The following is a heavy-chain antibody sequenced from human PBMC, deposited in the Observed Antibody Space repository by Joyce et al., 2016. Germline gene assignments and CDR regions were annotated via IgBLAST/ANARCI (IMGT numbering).Heavy chain of an antibody. CDR1: GYTFTDYY. D-gene: IGHD2-2*01. J-gene: IGHJ2*01. V-gene: IGHV1-2*02. CDR3: ARGDLRTSSPLFWYFAL. CDR2: INLNSGGT. Sequence: QVQLVQSGAEVKKPGASVKVSCKASGYTFTDYYIHWVLQAPGQGLECMGEINLNSGGTEYPQKFQGGGTMTRNTSIRTAYMELTGLRSDDTTVYYCARGDLRTSSPLFWYFALWGRGTLVTVSS.